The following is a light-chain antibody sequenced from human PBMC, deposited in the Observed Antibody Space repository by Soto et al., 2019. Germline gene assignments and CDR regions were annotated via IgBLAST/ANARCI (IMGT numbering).Light chain of an antibody. J-gene: IGKJ2*01. CDR1: QSVTGTN. V-gene: IGKV3-20*01. Sequence: IVLTQSPVTLSLSPGEGATLSCRASQSVTGTNLAWYQQRAGQAPRLLIYDAVRRATGIPDRFSGSGSGTDFTLTISRREPEDFAVYYCHQYGSSLGTFGQGTKVEI. CDR3: HQYGSSLGT. CDR2: DAV.